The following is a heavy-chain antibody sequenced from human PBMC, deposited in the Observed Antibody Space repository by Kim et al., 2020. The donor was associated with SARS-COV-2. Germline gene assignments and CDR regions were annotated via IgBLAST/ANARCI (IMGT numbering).Heavy chain of an antibody. Sequence: GGSLRLSCTASGFTFGDYAMSWVCQAPGKGLEWVGFIRSKAYGGTTEYAASVKGRFTISRDDSKSIAYLQMNSLKTEDTAVYYCTRVRIYDILTGYYSDYWGQGTLVTVSS. CDR1: GFTFGDYA. CDR3: TRVRIYDILTGYYSDY. V-gene: IGHV3-49*04. CDR2: IRSKAYGGTT. D-gene: IGHD3-9*01. J-gene: IGHJ4*02.